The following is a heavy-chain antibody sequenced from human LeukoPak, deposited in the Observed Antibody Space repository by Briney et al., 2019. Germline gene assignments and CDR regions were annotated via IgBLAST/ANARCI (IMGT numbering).Heavy chain of an antibody. CDR3: ARQMVVAANLYGFDY. Sequence: ASVKVSCKASGYTFTGYYMHWVRQAPGQGLEWMGWINPNSGGTNYAQKFQGRVTMTRDTSISTAYMELSRLRSDDTAVYHCARQMVVAANLYGFDYWGQGTLVTVSS. V-gene: IGHV1-2*02. CDR2: INPNSGGT. D-gene: IGHD2-15*01. J-gene: IGHJ4*02. CDR1: GYTFTGYY.